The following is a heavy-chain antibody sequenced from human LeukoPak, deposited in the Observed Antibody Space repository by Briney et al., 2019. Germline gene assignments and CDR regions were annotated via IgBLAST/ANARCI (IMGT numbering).Heavy chain of an antibody. D-gene: IGHD2-8*01. CDR2: MNPNSGNT. Sequence: ASVKVSCKASGYTFTSYDINWVRQATGQGLEWMGWMNPNSGNTGYAQKFQGRVTITRNTSISTAYMELSSLRSEDTAVYYCAKDRVSHYYYYMDVWGKGTTVTVSS. J-gene: IGHJ6*03. V-gene: IGHV1-8*03. CDR3: AKDRVSHYYYYMDV. CDR1: GYTFTSYD.